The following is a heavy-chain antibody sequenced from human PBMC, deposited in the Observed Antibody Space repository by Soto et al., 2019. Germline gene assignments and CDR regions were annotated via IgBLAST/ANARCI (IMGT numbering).Heavy chain of an antibody. V-gene: IGHV2-5*02. Sequence: QITLKESGPPLVKPTQTLTLTCTFSGFSLTTGGVGVGWIRQPPGKAPEWLALIYGDDAKRFKPSLKNRLSITRDNSRNEVVLTMTNMDPVDTATFFCAHKHAATWLFDYWGQGILVTVSS. CDR1: GFSLTTGGVG. D-gene: IGHD2-2*01. CDR3: AHKHAATWLFDY. CDR2: IYGDDAK. J-gene: IGHJ4*02.